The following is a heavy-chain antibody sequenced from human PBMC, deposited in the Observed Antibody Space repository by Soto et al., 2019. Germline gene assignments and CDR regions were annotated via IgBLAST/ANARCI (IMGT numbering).Heavy chain of an antibody. J-gene: IGHJ4*02. CDR1: GFSLASDKVA. D-gene: IGHD3-10*01. V-gene: IGHV2-5*02. CDR2: IYWDDDK. CDR3: AHRTLLWFGELSSYYFDY. Sequence: QITLSESGPTLVKPTQTLTLTCTFSGFSLASDKVAVGWIRQPPGKALEWLALIYWDDDKRYNPSLRNSLTIPKDTSTNQVVLTLTNVDPVDTATYFCAHRTLLWFGELSSYYFDYWGQGILVTVSS.